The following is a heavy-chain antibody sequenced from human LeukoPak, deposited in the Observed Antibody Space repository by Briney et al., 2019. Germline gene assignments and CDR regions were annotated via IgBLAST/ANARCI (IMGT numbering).Heavy chain of an antibody. V-gene: IGHV4-59*08. CDR3: ARSIPAAIWDI. D-gene: IGHD2-2*02. CDR2: IYYSGST. Sequence: SETLSLTCTVSGGSISSYYWSWIRQPPGKGLEWIGYIYYSGSTNYNPSLKGRVTISVDTSKNQFSLKLSSVTAADTAVYYCARSIPAAIWDIWGQGTMVTVSS. J-gene: IGHJ3*02. CDR1: GGSISSYY.